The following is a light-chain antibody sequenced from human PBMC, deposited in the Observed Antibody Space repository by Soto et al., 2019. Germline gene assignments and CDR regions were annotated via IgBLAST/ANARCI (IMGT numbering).Light chain of an antibody. CDR1: SSDIGGYDY. V-gene: IGLV2-14*01. CDR2: EVR. Sequence: QAFLAHSASLSGSPGQSITISCTGTSSDIGGYDYVSWYQQRPGKAPKLMIYEVRYRPSGVSNRFSGSKSGNTASLTISGLQAEDEAVYYCCSYTRTSNHYFFGSGTKVTAL. CDR3: CSYTRTSNHYF. J-gene: IGLJ1*01.